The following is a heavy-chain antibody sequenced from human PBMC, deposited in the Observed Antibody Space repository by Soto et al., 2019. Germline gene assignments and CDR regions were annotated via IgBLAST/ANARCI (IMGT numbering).Heavy chain of an antibody. CDR1: GGTFSSYA. D-gene: IGHD3-22*01. CDR3: ASLYYYDSSGYYYAPFDY. V-gene: IGHV1-69*06. J-gene: IGHJ4*02. Sequence: SVKVSCKASGGTFSSYAISWVRQAPGQGLEWMGGIIPIFGTADYAQKFQGRVTITADKSTSTAYMELSSLRSEDTAVYYCASLYYYDSSGYYYAPFDYWGQGTLVTVSS. CDR2: IIPIFGTA.